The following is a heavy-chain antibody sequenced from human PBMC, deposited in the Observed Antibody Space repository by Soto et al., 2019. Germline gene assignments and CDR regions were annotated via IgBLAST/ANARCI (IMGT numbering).Heavy chain of an antibody. J-gene: IGHJ5*02. V-gene: IGHV4-39*01. CDR1: GGSISSSSYY. CDR3: ARRPPVGYCISTSCYEGWFDP. CDR2: IYYSGST. D-gene: IGHD2-2*01. Sequence: PSETLSLTCTVSGGSISSSSYYWGWIRQPPGKGLEWIGSIYYSGSTYYNPSLKSRVTISVDTSKNQFSLKLSSVTAADTAVYYCARRPPVGYCISTSCYEGWFDPWGQETLVTVSS.